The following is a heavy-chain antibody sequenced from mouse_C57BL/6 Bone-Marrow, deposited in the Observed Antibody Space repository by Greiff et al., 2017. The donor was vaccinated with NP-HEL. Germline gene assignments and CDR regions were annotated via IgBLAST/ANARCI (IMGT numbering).Heavy chain of an antibody. V-gene: IGHV1-26*01. J-gene: IGHJ4*01. Sequence: EVQLQQSGPELVKPGASVKISCKASGYTFTDYYMNWVKQSHGKSLEWIGDINPNNGGTSYNQKFKGKATLTVDKSSSTAYMELRSLTSEDSAVYYCGITTVVALYYYAMDYWGQGTSVTVSS. CDR1: GYTFTDYY. CDR2: INPNNGGT. D-gene: IGHD1-1*01. CDR3: GITTVVALYYYAMDY.